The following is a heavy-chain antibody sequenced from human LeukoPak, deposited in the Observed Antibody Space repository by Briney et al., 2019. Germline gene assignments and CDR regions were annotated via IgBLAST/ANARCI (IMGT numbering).Heavy chain of an antibody. D-gene: IGHD3-10*01. CDR3: ARGRARSGWFDP. V-gene: IGHV4-31*03. CDR1: GGSISSGGYY. CDR2: IYYSGST. J-gene: IGHJ5*02. Sequence: SKTLSLTCTVSGGSISSGGYYWSWIRQHPGKGLEWIGYIYYSGSTYYNPSLKSRVTISVDTSKNQFSLKLSSVTAADTAVYYCARGRARSGWFDPWGQGTLVTVSS.